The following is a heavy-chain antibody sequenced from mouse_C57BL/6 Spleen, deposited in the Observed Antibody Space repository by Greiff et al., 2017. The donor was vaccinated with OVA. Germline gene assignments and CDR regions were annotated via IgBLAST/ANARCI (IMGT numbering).Heavy chain of an antibody. CDR3: ARGGYGNYNWYFDV. CDR2: ISGGGGNT. D-gene: IGHD2-10*02. J-gene: IGHJ1*03. CDR1: GFTFSSYT. Sequence: EVQGVESGGGLVKPGGSLKLSCAASGFTFSSYTMSWVRQTPEKRLEWVATISGGGGNTYYPDSVKGRFTISRDNAKNTLYLQMSSLRSEDTALYYCARGGYGNYNWYFDVWGTGTTVTVSS. V-gene: IGHV5-9*01.